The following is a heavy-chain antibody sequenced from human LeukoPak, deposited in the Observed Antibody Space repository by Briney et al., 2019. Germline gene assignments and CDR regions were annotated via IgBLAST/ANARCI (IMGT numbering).Heavy chain of an antibody. V-gene: IGHV3-23*01. Sequence: PGESLRLSCAASGFTFSSYAVSWVRQAPGKGLEWVSAISGSGGSTYYADSVKGRFTISRDNSKNTLYLQMNSLRPDDTAVYYCAKGGYNNGWTTNLPFDYWGQGTLVTVSS. CDR1: GFTFSSYA. J-gene: IGHJ4*02. CDR3: AKGGYNNGWTTNLPFDY. D-gene: IGHD6-19*01. CDR2: ISGSGGST.